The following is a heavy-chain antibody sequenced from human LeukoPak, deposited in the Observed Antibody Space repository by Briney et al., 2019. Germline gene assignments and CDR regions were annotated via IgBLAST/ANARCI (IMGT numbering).Heavy chain of an antibody. J-gene: IGHJ4*02. Sequence: GGSLRLSCAASGFTFSSHGMNCVRQAPGKWLEWVSSITISSSYIYYADSVKGRFTISRDNAKTSLYLQMNSLRAEDTAMYYCARSYSSSRGTCDYWGQGTLVTVSS. CDR2: ITISSSYI. V-gene: IGHV3-21*01. CDR3: ARSYSSSRGTCDY. D-gene: IGHD6-6*01. CDR1: GFTFSSHG.